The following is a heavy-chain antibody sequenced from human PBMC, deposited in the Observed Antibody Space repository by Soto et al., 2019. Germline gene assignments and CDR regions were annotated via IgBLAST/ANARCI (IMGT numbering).Heavy chain of an antibody. Sequence: GGSLRLSCAASGFTFSSYGMHWVRQAPGKGLEWVAVISYDGSNKYYADSVKGRFTISRDNSKNTLYLQMNSLRAEDTAVYYCAKGRIMEWFPLGRLAPSGQGTLVTVSS. J-gene: IGHJ5*02. D-gene: IGHD3-3*01. CDR1: GFTFSSYG. CDR2: ISYDGSNK. CDR3: AKGRIMEWFPLGRLAP. V-gene: IGHV3-30*18.